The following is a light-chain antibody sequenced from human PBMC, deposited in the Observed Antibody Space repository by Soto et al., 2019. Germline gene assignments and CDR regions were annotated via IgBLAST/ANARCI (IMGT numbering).Light chain of an antibody. CDR3: QQYGGFSRT. Sequence: DIPVTQSPSTLSASVGDRVTITCRASQSISNSLAWYHQKPGTAPKLLIYDASNLERGVPSRFSGSGSGTEFTLTISSLQPDDFATYYCQQYGGFSRTFGQGTKVDSK. CDR1: QSISNS. CDR2: DAS. V-gene: IGKV1-5*01. J-gene: IGKJ1*01.